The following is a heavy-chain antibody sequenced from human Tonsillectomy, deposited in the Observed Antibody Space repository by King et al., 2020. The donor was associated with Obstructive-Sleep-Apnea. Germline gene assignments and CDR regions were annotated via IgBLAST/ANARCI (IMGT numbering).Heavy chain of an antibody. Sequence: QLQESGPGLVKPSETLSLTCTVSGGSISSYYWSWIRQPPGKGLEWIGYIYYSGSTNYNPSLKSRLTISVETSKNQFSLKLSSVTAADTAVYYCARVLHLVVVTAIDAFDIWRQGTMVTVSS. V-gene: IGHV4-59*01. D-gene: IGHD2-21*02. J-gene: IGHJ3*02. CDR3: ARVLHLVVVTAIDAFDI. CDR2: IYYSGST. CDR1: GGSISSYY.